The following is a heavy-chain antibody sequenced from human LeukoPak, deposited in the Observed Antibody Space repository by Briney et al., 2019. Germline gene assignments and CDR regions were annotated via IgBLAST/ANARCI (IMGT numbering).Heavy chain of an antibody. Sequence: GGSLRLSCAASGFTFSSYAMHWVRQAPGKGLEWVAVISYDGSNKYYADSVKGRFTISRDNSKNTLYLQMNSLRAEDTAVYYCARVARPFMIVGWAIDYWGQGTLVTVSS. CDR3: ARVARPFMIVGWAIDY. CDR1: GFTFSSYA. D-gene: IGHD3-22*01. V-gene: IGHV3-30-3*01. J-gene: IGHJ4*02. CDR2: ISYDGSNK.